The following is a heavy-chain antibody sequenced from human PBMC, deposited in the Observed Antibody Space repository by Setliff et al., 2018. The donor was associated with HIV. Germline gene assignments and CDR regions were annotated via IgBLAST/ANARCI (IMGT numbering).Heavy chain of an antibody. CDR2: INPNSSDT. CDR3: ARTSGDAYNYEGAFDV. J-gene: IGHJ3*01. Sequence: ASVKVSCKASGYTFTDYYIHWVRQAPGQGLEWMGWINPNSSDTNYAQKFQGRVTITTDESTSTAYMDLSSLKSEATAIYYCARTSGDAYNYEGAFDVWGQGTLVTVSS. D-gene: IGHD5-12*01. V-gene: IGHV1-2*02. CDR1: GYTFTDYY.